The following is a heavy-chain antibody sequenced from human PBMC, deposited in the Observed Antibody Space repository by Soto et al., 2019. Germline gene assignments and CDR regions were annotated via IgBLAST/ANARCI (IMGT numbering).Heavy chain of an antibody. CDR1: GFTFSSYS. D-gene: IGHD2-2*02. V-gene: IGHV3-48*01. Sequence: GGSLRLSCVASGFTFSSYSMNWVRQAPGKGLEWVSYISSSSSTIYYADSVKGRFTISRDNAKNSLYLQMNSLRAEDTAVYYCASLVPAAIPLLWGQGTLVTVSS. CDR3: ASLVPAAIPLL. J-gene: IGHJ4*02. CDR2: ISSSSSTI.